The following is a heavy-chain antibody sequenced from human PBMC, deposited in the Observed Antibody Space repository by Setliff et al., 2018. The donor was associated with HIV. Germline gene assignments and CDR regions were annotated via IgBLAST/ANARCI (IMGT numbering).Heavy chain of an antibody. CDR3: TTDFVKVGATNIAFDF. V-gene: IGHV3-15*01. CDR2: LKSRTDGGTA. D-gene: IGHD1-26*01. CDR1: GFTFSKAW. Sequence: LRLSCAASGFTFSKAWMSWVRQAPGKGLEWVGRLKSRTDGGTADYAAPVKDRFTISRDDSKNNLYLQMNSLKTEDTAVYYCTTDFVKVGATNIAFDFWGQGILVTVSS. J-gene: IGHJ4*02.